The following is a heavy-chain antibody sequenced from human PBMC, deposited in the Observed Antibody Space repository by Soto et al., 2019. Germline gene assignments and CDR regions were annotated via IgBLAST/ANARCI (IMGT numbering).Heavy chain of an antibody. D-gene: IGHD6-6*01. V-gene: IGHV4-31*03. J-gene: IGHJ5*02. CDR1: GASMSSGGYY. Sequence: QVQLQESGPGLVKPSQTLSLTCTVSGASMSSGGYYWTWIRQSPGKGLGWIRYIYYSGSTYYNPSLESRVAISLDTSRSQFSLTLLSVTAADTAIYYCARDRHNNFFDPWGQGTLVTVSS. CDR3: ARDRHNNFFDP. CDR2: IYYSGST.